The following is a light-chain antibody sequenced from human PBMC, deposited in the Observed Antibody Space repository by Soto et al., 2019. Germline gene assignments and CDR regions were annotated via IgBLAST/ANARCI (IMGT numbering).Light chain of an antibody. CDR1: QSVSSRY. CDR3: QQYNKWPIT. CDR2: RAS. V-gene: IGKV3-20*01. J-gene: IGKJ5*01. Sequence: EILLTQSPGTLSLSPGERATLSCRASQSVSSRYLAWYYQKPGQAPRLLIYRASSRAAGLPDRFSGSGSETEFTLTISTLQSEDFAVYYCQQYNKWPITFGQGTRLEIK.